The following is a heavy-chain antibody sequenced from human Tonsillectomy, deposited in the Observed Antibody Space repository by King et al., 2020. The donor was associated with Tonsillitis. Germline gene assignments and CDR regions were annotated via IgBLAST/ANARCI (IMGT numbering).Heavy chain of an antibody. J-gene: IGHJ6*02. CDR1: GFAFSSDA. CDR2: MTDSGSKT. V-gene: IGHV3-23*04. Sequence: VQLVESGGAWVQPGGSLRLSCAASGFAFSSDAMSWVRQAPGKGPEWVSAMTDSGSKTYYADSVWGRLTLSRDNSKNTLYLQMNSLRAEDTAIYYCARGSWGVGPYYGMDVWGRGTTVTVSS. D-gene: IGHD1-26*01. CDR3: ARGSWGVGPYYGMDV.